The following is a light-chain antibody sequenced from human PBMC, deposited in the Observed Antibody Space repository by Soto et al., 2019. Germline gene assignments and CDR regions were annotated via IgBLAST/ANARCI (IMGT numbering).Light chain of an antibody. Sequence: AIQLTQSPSSLSASVGDRVTITCRASQGISSALAWYQQKPGKAPKLLIYDASSLESGVPSRFSGSGSGTDFTLTISSLQPEDFATYYCQQFNSYLKTCGQGTKVEIK. CDR2: DAS. CDR3: QQFNSYLKT. J-gene: IGKJ1*01. V-gene: IGKV1-13*02. CDR1: QGISSA.